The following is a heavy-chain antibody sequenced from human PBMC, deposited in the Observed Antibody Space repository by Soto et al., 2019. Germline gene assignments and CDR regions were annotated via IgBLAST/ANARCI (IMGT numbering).Heavy chain of an antibody. CDR1: GFTFSNSW. CDR2: IKRKTEGGTT. CDR3: ATHHYGGSLF. Sequence: EVQLVESGGGLVKPGESLRLSCAASGFTFSNSWMNWVRQAPGKGLEWVSRIKRKTEGGTTDYAAPVKGRFTISRDDSKNTLYLQMSSLKTEDTAVYYCATHHYGGSLFWGQGTLVTVSS. V-gene: IGHV3-15*07. D-gene: IGHD1-26*01. J-gene: IGHJ1*01.